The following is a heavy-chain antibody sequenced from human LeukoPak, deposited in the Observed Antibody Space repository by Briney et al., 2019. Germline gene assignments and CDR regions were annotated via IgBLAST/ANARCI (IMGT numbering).Heavy chain of an antibody. Sequence: PSETLSLTCTVSGGSISSYSWSWIRQPPGKGLEWIGYIYYSGSTTYNPSLKSRVTISVDTSKNQFSLKLSSVTAADTAVYYCASYLLWFGELLPYYFDYWGQGTLVTVSS. V-gene: IGHV4-59*01. D-gene: IGHD3-10*01. CDR2: IYYSGST. CDR1: GGSISSYS. J-gene: IGHJ4*02. CDR3: ASYLLWFGELLPYYFDY.